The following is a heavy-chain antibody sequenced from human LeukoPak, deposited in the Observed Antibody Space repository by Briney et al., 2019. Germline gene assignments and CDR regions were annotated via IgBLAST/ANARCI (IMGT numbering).Heavy chain of an antibody. V-gene: IGHV4-34*01. CDR2: INHSGST. Sequence: PSETLSLTCAVYVGSFSGYYWSWIRQPPGKGLEWIGEINHSGSTNYNSSLKSRVTISVDTSKNQFSLKLSSVTAADTAVYYCAKGYYGSGSHCCHMDVWGKGTTITVS. D-gene: IGHD3-10*01. J-gene: IGHJ6*03. CDR3: AKGYYGSGSHCCHMDV. CDR1: VGSFSGYY.